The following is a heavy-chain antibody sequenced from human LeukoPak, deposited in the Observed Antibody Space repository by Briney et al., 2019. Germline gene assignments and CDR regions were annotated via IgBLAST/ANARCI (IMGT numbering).Heavy chain of an antibody. CDR3: ARDYYDSSGEGNAFDI. D-gene: IGHD3-22*01. Sequence: PGGSLRLSCAASGFTFSSYAMSWVRQAPGKGLEWVSAISGSGGSTYYADSVKGRFTISRDNAKNSLYLQMNSLRAEDTAVYYCARDYYDSSGEGNAFDIWGQGTMVTVSS. V-gene: IGHV3-23*01. CDR2: ISGSGGST. CDR1: GFTFSSYA. J-gene: IGHJ3*02.